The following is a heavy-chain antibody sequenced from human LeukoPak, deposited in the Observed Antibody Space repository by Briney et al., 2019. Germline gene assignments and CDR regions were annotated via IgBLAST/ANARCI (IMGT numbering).Heavy chain of an antibody. CDR1: GFTFSSYA. D-gene: IGHD1-26*01. CDR2: ISYDGSNK. Sequence: GRSLRLSCAASGFTFSSYAMHWVRQAPGKGLEWVAVISYDGSNKYYADSVKGRFTISRDNPKNTLYLQMNSLRAEDTAVYYCARIPSGSYLYYFDYWGQGTLVTVSS. V-gene: IGHV3-30-3*01. CDR3: ARIPSGSYLYYFDY. J-gene: IGHJ4*02.